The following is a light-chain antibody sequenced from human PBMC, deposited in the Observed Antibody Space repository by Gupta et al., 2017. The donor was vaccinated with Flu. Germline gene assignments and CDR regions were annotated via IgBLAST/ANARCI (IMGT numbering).Light chain of an antibody. CDR1: QSVSSY. Sequence: ERATLSCRASQSVSSYLAWYQQKPGQAPRLLIYDASNRATGIPPRFSGSGSGTDFTLTISSLEPEDFAVYYCQQRSNWPPLTFGGGTKVEIK. J-gene: IGKJ4*01. V-gene: IGKV3-11*01. CDR3: QQRSNWPPLT. CDR2: DAS.